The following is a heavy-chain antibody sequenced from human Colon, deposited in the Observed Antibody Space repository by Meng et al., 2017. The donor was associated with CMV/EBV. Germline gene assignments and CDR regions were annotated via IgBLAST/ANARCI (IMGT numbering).Heavy chain of an antibody. V-gene: IGHV3-23*01. CDR1: GFSFEDHA. J-gene: IGHJ4*02. D-gene: IGHD6-19*01. CDR2: ISGRGSVT. CDR3: AKDSSGWYYFDC. Sequence: GESLKISCEASGFSFEDHAMHWVRQAPGKGLEWVSAISGRGSVTYYADSVKGRFTISRDNSKNTLYLQVNSLGAEDAAVYFCAKDSSGWYYFDCWGQGTLVTVSS.